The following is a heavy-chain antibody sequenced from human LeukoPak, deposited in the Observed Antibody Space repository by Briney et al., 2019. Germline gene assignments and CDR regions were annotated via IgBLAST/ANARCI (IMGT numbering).Heavy chain of an antibody. CDR1: GFTFSSYW. Sequence: GGSLRLSCAASGFTFSSYWMSWVRQAPGKGLEWVANIKQDGNEKYYVDSVKGRFTISRDNAKNSLYLQMNGLRTDDTAVYYCARAIVGTENFDYWGQGTLVTVSS. V-gene: IGHV3-7*04. CDR3: ARAIVGTENFDY. J-gene: IGHJ4*02. D-gene: IGHD5-12*01. CDR2: IKQDGNEK.